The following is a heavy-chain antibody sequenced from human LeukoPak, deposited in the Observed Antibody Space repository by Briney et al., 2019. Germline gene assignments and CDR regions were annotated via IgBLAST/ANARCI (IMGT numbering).Heavy chain of an antibody. D-gene: IGHD6-19*01. CDR1: GFTFSSYA. CDR2: ISYDGSNK. CDR3: ATAAVAGTNPSFFDY. Sequence: PGGSLRLSCAASGFTFSSYAMHWVRQAPGKGLEWVAVISYDGSNKYYADSVKGRFTISRDNSKNTLYLQMNSLRAEDTAVCYCATAAVAGTNPSFFDYWGQGTLVTVSS. J-gene: IGHJ4*02. V-gene: IGHV3-30*04.